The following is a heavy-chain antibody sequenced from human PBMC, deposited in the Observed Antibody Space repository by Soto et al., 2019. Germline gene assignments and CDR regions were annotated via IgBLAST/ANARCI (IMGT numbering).Heavy chain of an antibody. V-gene: IGHV4-34*01. Sequence: PSGSMSLSCAVCGGGVRGYYWTWIRKKSGKGLEWIGEINQSGSTNYTPSLKSRVTISIATSKSQFSLRLSSVTAAASTIYFCAGAARRRFYYGLDVSGQGTTLTVSS. D-gene: IGHD6-6*01. J-gene: IGHJ6*02. CDR3: AGAARRRFYYGLDV. CDR1: GGGVRGYY. CDR2: INQSGST.